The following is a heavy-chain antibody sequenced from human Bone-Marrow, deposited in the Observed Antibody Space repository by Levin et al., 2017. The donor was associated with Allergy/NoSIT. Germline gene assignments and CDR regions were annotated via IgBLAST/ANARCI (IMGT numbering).Heavy chain of an antibody. D-gene: IGHD3-22*01. CDR3: ARLWSDSSGYYYFDY. CDR1: GFTFSTYS. Sequence: GGSLSLSCAASGFTFSTYSINWVRQAPGKGLEWVSSISSSSSYIYYADSVKGRFTISRDNAKNSLYLQMNSLRAEDTAVYYCARLWSDSSGYYYFDYWGQGTLVTVSS. J-gene: IGHJ4*02. CDR2: ISSSSSYI. V-gene: IGHV3-21*01.